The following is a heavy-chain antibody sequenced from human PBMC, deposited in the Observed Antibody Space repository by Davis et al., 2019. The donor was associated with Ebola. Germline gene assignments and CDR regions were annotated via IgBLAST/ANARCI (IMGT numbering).Heavy chain of an antibody. D-gene: IGHD6-13*01. V-gene: IGHV3-23*01. CDR2: ISGSGGIT. CDR3: AKVIDSSAWYGYALDV. J-gene: IGHJ6*02. CDR1: GFTFSRSA. Sequence: GGSLRLSCAASGFTFSRSAMSWVRQAPGKGLEWVSAISGSGGITYYADSVRGRFTISRDNSKNTLFLEMNSLRAEDTAVYYCAKVIDSSAWYGYALDVWGQGTTVTVSS.